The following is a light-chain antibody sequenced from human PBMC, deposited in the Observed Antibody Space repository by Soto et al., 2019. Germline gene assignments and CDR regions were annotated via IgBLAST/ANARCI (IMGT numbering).Light chain of an antibody. CDR2: GAS. CDR1: QSVSSN. Sequence: EIVVTQSPATLSVSPGESATLSCRASQSVSSNLAWYQQKPGQSPRLLIYGASSRATGIPDRFSGSGSGTDFTLTISRLEPEDFAVYYCQQYGSSLWTFGQGTKV. CDR3: QQYGSSLWT. V-gene: IGKV3-20*01. J-gene: IGKJ1*01.